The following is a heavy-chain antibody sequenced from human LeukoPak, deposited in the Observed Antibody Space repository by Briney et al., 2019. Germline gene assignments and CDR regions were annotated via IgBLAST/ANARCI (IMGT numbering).Heavy chain of an antibody. CDR3: AREWTVGGTSVFEY. Sequence: GSLRLSCAASGFTFSSYWMHWVRQAPGKGLVWVSRINSDGSSTNYADSVKGRFTISRDNAKNTLYLQMNSLRAEDTAVYYCAREWTVGGTSVFEYWGQGTLVTVSS. J-gene: IGHJ4*02. CDR2: INSDGSST. CDR1: GFTFSSYW. V-gene: IGHV3-74*01. D-gene: IGHD1-26*01.